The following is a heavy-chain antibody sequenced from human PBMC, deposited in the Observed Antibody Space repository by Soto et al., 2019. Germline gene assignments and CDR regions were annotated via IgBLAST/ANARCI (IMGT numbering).Heavy chain of an antibody. V-gene: IGHV4-30-2*01. CDR2: TYHSGST. CDR1: GGSISSGGYS. J-gene: IGHJ5*02. D-gene: IGHD2-2*01. CDR3: ARVPDR. Sequence: SETLSLTCAVSGGSISSGGYSWSWIRQPPGKGLEWIGYTYHSGSTYYNPSLKSRVTISLDRSKNQFSLKLSSVTAADTAVYYCARVPDRWGQGTLVTVSS.